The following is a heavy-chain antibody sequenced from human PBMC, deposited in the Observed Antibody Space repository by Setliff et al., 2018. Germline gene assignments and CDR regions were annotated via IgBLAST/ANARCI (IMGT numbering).Heavy chain of an antibody. J-gene: IGHJ4*02. V-gene: IGHV3-7*03. CDR2: INQAGSAE. D-gene: IGHD3-3*01. Sequence: GGSLRLSCAASGFTFSSLWMSWVRQSPGKGLEWVANINQAGSAEFYVDSVKGRFTTSRDNSKNTLSLQMSSLRTEDTAIYFCAGQGPIFGSGLIPGFDQWGQGTMVTVSS. CDR1: GFTFSSLW. CDR3: AGQGPIFGSGLIPGFDQ.